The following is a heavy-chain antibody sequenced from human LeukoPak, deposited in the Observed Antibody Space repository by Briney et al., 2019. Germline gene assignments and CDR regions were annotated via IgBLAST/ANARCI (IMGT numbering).Heavy chain of an antibody. CDR2: IRYDGSSK. J-gene: IGHJ4*02. CDR3: AKDYCSSTSCYIDY. Sequence: PGGSLRLSCAASGLTFSSYGMHWVRQAPGQGLEGVAFIRYDGSSKYYADSVKGRFTISRDNSKNTLYLQMNSLRAEDTAVYYCAKDYCSSTSCYIDYWGQGTLVTVSS. CDR1: GLTFSSYG. D-gene: IGHD2-2*01. V-gene: IGHV3-30*02.